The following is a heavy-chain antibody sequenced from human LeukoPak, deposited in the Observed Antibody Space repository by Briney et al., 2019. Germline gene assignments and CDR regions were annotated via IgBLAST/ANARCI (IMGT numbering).Heavy chain of an antibody. J-gene: IGHJ4*02. CDR1: GFSVSTIHYY. Sequence: SETLSLTCAVSGFSVSTIHYYWGWVRQSPGKGLEWIASIDHGGGIHCIPSLQSRLTISRDTSNNHFSLRPSSVTAADTAVYYCARDSGNWNIDYWGRGILVTVSS. D-gene: IGHD1/OR15-1a*01. CDR3: ARDSGNWNIDY. V-gene: IGHV4-38-2*02. CDR2: IDHGGGI.